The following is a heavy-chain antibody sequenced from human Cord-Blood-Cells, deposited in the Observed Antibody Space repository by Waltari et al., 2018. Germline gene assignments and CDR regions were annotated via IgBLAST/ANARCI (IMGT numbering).Heavy chain of an antibody. Sequence: QVQLQESGPGLVQPSEPLSLTCAVSGSSISSGYYWGWIGQPPGKGLEWIGSIYHSGSTYYNPSLKSRVTISVDTSKNQFSLKLSSVTAADTAVYYCARETVTDYYYYGMDVWGQGTTVTVSS. D-gene: IGHD4-17*01. J-gene: IGHJ6*02. CDR1: GSSISSGYY. CDR2: IYHSGST. CDR3: ARETVTDYYYYGMDV. V-gene: IGHV4-38-2*01.